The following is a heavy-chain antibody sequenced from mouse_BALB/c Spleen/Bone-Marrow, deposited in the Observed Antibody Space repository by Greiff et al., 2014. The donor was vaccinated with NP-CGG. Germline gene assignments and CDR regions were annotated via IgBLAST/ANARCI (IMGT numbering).Heavy chain of an antibody. V-gene: IGHV1-14*01. CDR2: INPYNDGT. D-gene: IGHD2-3*01. CDR3: ARRWLPYAMDY. CDR1: GYTFTSYI. Sequence: VQLQQSGPELVKPGASVKMSCKASGYTFTSYIMHWVKQKPGQGLEWIGYINPYNDGTKYNEKFKGKATLTSDKSSSTAYMELSSLTSEDSAVYYCARRWLPYAMDYWGQGTSVTVPS. J-gene: IGHJ4*01.